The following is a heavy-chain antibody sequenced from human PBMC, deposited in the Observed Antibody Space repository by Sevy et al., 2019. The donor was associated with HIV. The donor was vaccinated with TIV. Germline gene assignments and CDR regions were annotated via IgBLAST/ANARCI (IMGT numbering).Heavy chain of an antibody. CDR2: IYASGNS. D-gene: IGHD2-21*01. CDR1: GDSIRSGTSY. V-gene: IGHV4-61*09. J-gene: IGHJ4*02. Sequence: TLSLTCSVSGDSIRSGTSYWSWVRQPAGKGLEWIGHIYASGNSDYSPSLKSRVSMSVDASKNQFSLRLNSVTAADTAVYYCARPTLRPPWVFDYWGQGALVTVSS. CDR3: ARPTLRPPWVFDY.